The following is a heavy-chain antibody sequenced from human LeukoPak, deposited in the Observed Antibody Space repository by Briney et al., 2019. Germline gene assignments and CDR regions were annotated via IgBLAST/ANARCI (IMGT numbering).Heavy chain of an antibody. CDR3: ARAPSEIGGYYPEYFRH. CDR1: GFTFSTYW. Sequence: AGGSLRLSCAASGFTFSTYWMHWVRQAPGKGLVWVSRIKSDGSTNYADSVKGRFTIDRDNANNTLSLQMNSLRPEDTDVYYCARAPSEIGGYYPEYFRHWGQGTLVTVSS. J-gene: IGHJ1*01. CDR2: IKSDGST. V-gene: IGHV3-74*01. D-gene: IGHD3-22*01.